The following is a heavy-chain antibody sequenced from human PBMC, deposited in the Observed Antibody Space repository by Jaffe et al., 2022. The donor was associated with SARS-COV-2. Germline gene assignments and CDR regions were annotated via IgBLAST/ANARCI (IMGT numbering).Heavy chain of an antibody. CDR1: GFTFSSYA. J-gene: IGHJ4*02. CDR3: AKHPYYYDSSGFETEYYFDY. D-gene: IGHD3-22*01. Sequence: EVQLLESGGGLVQPGGSLRLSCAASGFTFSSYAMSWVRQAPGKGLEWVSAISGSGGSTYYADSVKGRFTISRDNSKNTLYLQMNSLRAEDTAVYYCAKHPYYYDSSGFETEYYFDYWGQGTLVTVSS. CDR2: ISGSGGST. V-gene: IGHV3-23*01.